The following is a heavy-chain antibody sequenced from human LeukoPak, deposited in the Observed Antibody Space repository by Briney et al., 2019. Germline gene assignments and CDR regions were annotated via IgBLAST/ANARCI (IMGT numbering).Heavy chain of an antibody. CDR3: TKGGTGHSDY. CDR2: INSDGSGT. D-gene: IGHD3-16*01. CDR1: GFSFSSYW. Sequence: GGSLRLSCAASGFSFSSYWMHWVRQAPGKGLVWVSRINSDGSGTSYADSVKGRFTISRDNAKNTLDLHVNNPRAEDTAVYYCTKGGTGHSDYWGQGTLVTVSS. V-gene: IGHV3-74*01. J-gene: IGHJ4*02.